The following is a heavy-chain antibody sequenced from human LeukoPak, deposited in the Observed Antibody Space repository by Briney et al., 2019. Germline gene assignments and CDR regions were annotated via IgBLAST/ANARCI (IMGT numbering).Heavy chain of an antibody. CDR1: GGSISGHY. CDR2: IYDSGTA. D-gene: IGHD3-3*01. CDR3: ARKNFYPYWYFDV. Sequence: PSETLSLTCTVSGGSISGHYWNWIRQSPEKGLEWIGYIYDSGTANYNPSLKSRVAISIDTSKNQFSLSLNSPTAADTAIYFCARKNFYPYWYFDVWGRGTLVTVSS. J-gene: IGHJ2*01. V-gene: IGHV4-59*08.